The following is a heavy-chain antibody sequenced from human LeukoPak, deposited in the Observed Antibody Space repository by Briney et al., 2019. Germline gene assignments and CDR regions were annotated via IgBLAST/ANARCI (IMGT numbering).Heavy chain of an antibody. CDR3: ARDTEEYCSGGSCSAFDY. D-gene: IGHD2-15*01. CDR1: GYTLTELS. J-gene: IGHJ4*02. CDR2: FDPEDGET. V-gene: IGHV1-24*01. Sequence: GASVKVSCKVSGYTLTELSMHWVRQAPGKGLEWMGGFDPEDGETIYAQKFQGRVTMTEDTSTDTAYMELSSLRAEDTAVYYCARDTEEYCSGGSCSAFDYWGQGTLVTVSS.